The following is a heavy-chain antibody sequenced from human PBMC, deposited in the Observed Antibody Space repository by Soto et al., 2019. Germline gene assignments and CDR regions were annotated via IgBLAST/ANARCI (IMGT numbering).Heavy chain of an antibody. J-gene: IGHJ5*02. Sequence: ASVKVSCKASGYTFTGYYMHWVRQAPGQGLEWMGWINPNSGGTNYAQKFQGRVTMTRDTSISTAYMELSGLRSDDTAVYYCARGAGTTSAFDWFDPWGQGXLVTVYS. CDR1: GYTFTGYY. CDR3: ARGAGTTSAFDWFDP. CDR2: INPNSGGT. V-gene: IGHV1-2*02. D-gene: IGHD1-7*01.